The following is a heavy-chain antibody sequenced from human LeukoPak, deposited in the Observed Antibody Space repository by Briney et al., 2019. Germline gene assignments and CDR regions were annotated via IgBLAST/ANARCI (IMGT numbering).Heavy chain of an antibody. CDR2: IDWDDDK. CDR1: GFSLRTSGMR. J-gene: IGHJ3*02. Sequence: SGPTLVNPTQTLTLTCTFSGFSLRTSGMRVSWIRQPPGKALEWLARIDWDDDKFYDTSLKTRLTISKDTSKNQVVPTMTNMDPVDTATYYCARMGSGNYVFDIWGQGTMVTVSS. V-gene: IGHV2-70*04. CDR3: ARMGSGNYVFDI. D-gene: IGHD3-10*01.